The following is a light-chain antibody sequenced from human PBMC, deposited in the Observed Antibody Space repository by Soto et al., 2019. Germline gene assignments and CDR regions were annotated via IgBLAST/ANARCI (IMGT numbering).Light chain of an antibody. CDR3: KQYYSYQIT. V-gene: IGKV1-8*01. CDR2: AAS. CDR1: QGISSY. Sequence: AIRMTQSPSSFSASTGDRVTITCRASQGISSYLAWYQQKPGKAPKLLTYAASTLQSGVTSRFSGSGSGTDFTLNISCLQSEDFSTYYCKQYYSYQITFGARTKVDIK. J-gene: IGKJ3*01.